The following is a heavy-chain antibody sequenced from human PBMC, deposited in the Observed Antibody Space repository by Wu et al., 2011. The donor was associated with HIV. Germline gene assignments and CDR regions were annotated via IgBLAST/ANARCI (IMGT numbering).Heavy chain of an antibody. D-gene: IGHD2-2*01. J-gene: IGHJ4*02. V-gene: IGHV1-2*02. CDR3: ARGSGYSSNWYVY. CDR2: INPNSGGT. Sequence: QVQLVQSGAEVKKPGASVKVSCRASGYTFIDYYIHWVRQAPGQGLEWMGWINPNSGGTNYAQKFQGRVTMTRDTSTSTVYMEMRSLRSDDTAVYYCARGSGYSSNWYVYWGQGTLVTVSS. CDR1: GYTFIDYY.